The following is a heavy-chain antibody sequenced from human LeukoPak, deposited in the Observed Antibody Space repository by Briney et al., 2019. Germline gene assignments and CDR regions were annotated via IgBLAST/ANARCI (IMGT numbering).Heavy chain of an antibody. CDR1: GGSISSGGYY. J-gene: IGHJ4*02. CDR2: IHYSGST. CDR3: ARSHYSDRSGYFSYRY. Sequence: SQTLSLTCTVSGGSISSGGYYWSWLRHRPGKGLEWIGYIHYSGSTYYSPSLKSRVTISVDTSKNQFSLKLNSVTAADTAVYYCARSHYSDRSGYFSYRYWGQGTLVTVSS. V-gene: IGHV4-31*03. D-gene: IGHD3-22*01.